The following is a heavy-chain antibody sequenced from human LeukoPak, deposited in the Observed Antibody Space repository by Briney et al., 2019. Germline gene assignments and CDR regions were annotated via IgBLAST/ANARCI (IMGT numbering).Heavy chain of an antibody. V-gene: IGHV4-59*01. CDR1: GASISNDY. D-gene: IGHD2/OR15-2a*01. CDR3: ARDEGKYYGMAFDF. J-gene: IGHJ4*02. CDR2: VSSRGAT. Sequence: PSETLSLTCTVSGASISNDYWNWIRQSSEKGLEWIGYVSSRGATNYNPSLRSRVTISGDTSKNQFSLRLNSVSAADTAMYFCARDEGKYYGMAFDFWGQGILVTVSS.